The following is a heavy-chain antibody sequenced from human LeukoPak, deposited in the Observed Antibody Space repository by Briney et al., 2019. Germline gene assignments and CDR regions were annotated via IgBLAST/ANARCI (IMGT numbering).Heavy chain of an antibody. CDR2: LSGSGGST. D-gene: IGHD2-21*02. J-gene: IGHJ4*02. V-gene: IGHV3-23*01. Sequence: GGSLRLSCAASGFPFRSYAMSWVRQAPGKGLEWVSTLSGSGGSTYYADSVKGRFTISRDNSKNTLYLQMNRLRAEDTAVYYCAKGKHIVVVTAMGYWGQGTLVTVSS. CDR1: GFPFRSYA. CDR3: AKGKHIVVVTAMGY.